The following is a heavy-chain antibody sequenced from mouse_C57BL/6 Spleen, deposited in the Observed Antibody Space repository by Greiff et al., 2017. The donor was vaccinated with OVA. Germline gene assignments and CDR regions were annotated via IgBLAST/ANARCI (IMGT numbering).Heavy chain of an antibody. Sequence: QVQLQQPGAELVRPGSSVKLSCKASGYTFTSYWMDWVKQRPGQGLEWIGNIYPSDSETHYNQKFKDKATLTVDKSSSTAYMQLSSLTSEDSAVYYCARGGYYGNYGGAMDYWGQGTSVTVSS. CDR3: ARGGYYGNYGGAMDY. J-gene: IGHJ4*01. CDR1: GYTFTSYW. V-gene: IGHV1-61*01. D-gene: IGHD2-1*01. CDR2: IYPSDSET.